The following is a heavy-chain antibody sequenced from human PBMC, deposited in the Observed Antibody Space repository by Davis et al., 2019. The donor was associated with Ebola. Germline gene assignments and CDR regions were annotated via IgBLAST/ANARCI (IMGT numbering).Heavy chain of an antibody. CDR1: GGSISSYY. Sequence: SETLSLTCTVSGGSISSYYWSWIRQPPGKGLEWIGEINHSGSTNYNPSLKSRVTISVDTSKNQFSLKLSSVTAADTAVYYCARSSGSYYGLKHWGQGTLVTVSS. V-gene: IGHV4-34*01. CDR3: ARSSGSYYGLKH. CDR2: INHSGST. D-gene: IGHD1-26*01. J-gene: IGHJ4*02.